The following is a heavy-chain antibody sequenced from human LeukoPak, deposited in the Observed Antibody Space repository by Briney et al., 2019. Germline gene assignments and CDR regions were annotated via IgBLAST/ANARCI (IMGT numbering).Heavy chain of an antibody. Sequence: PSETLSLTCAVYGGSFSGYYWSWIRQPPGKGLEWIGEINHSGSTNYNPSLKSRVTISVDTSKNQFSLKLSSVTAADTAVYYCARGRISTSRGAVLSRNWFDPWCQGTLVTVSS. CDR1: GGSFSGYY. V-gene: IGHV4-34*01. D-gene: IGHD2-2*01. J-gene: IGHJ5*02. CDR3: ARGRISTSRGAVLSRNWFDP. CDR2: INHSGST.